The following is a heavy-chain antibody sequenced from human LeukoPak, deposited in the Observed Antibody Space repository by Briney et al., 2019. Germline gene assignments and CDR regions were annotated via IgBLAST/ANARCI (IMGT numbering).Heavy chain of an antibody. V-gene: IGHV3-53*01. J-gene: IGHJ4*02. D-gene: IGHD1-14*01. CDR1: GGRIIKK. CDR3: ARRPGN. Sequence: GGSLRLSCVDLGGGRIIKKKSWVRQAPGKGLEWVSLIYSGGAIRYADSVKGRFTISRDSSKNTLFLQMNDLTVEDTARYYCARRPGNWGQGILVTVSS. CDR2: IYSGGAI.